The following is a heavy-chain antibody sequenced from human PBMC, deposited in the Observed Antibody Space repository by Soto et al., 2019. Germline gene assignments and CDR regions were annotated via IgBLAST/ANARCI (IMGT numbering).Heavy chain of an antibody. CDR1: GFTFSDYA. D-gene: IGHD6-19*01. CDR3: AKGGRQWLVTSDFNY. V-gene: IGHV3-30*18. Sequence: VQLVESGGGVVQPGRSLRLSCAASGFTFSDYAMHWVRQAPGKGLEWVAVVSHDGRNTHYADSVKGRFTISRDSSKNTVSLEKTSLSDEDTAVYYCAKGGRQWLVTSDFNYWGQGALVTVSS. CDR2: VSHDGRNT. J-gene: IGHJ4*02.